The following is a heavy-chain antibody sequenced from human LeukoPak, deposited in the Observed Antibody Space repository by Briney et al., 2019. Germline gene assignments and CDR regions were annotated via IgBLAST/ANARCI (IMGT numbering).Heavy chain of an antibody. Sequence: PGGSLRLSCAASGFTFSSYSMNWVRQAPGKGLEWVSSISSSSSYIYYADSVKGRFTISRDNAKNSMYLQMNSLRGEDTAGDYCASRLVVAATPWYFHYWAEGTLVSVSS. CDR2: ISSSSSYI. V-gene: IGHV3-21*03. D-gene: IGHD2-15*01. CDR1: GFTFSSYS. CDR3: ASRLVVAATPWYFHY. J-gene: IGHJ4*02.